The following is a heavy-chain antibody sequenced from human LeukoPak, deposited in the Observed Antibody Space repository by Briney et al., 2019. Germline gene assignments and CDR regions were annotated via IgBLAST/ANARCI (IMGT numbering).Heavy chain of an antibody. D-gene: IGHD3-3*01. CDR2: ISSSGSTI. Sequence: PGGSLRLSCAASGFTFSDYYMSWIRQAPGKGLEWVSYISSSGSTIYYADSVKGRFTISRDNAKNSLYLQMNSLRAEDTAVYYCARTRITIFGVVNYGMDVWGQGTTVTVSS. V-gene: IGHV3-11*04. J-gene: IGHJ6*02. CDR1: GFTFSDYY. CDR3: ARTRITIFGVVNYGMDV.